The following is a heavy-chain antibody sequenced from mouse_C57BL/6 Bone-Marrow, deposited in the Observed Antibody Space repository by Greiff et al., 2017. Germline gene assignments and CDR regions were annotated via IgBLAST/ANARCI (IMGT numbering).Heavy chain of an antibody. J-gene: IGHJ2*01. V-gene: IGHV1-55*01. CDR2: IYPGSGST. Sequence: QVQLQQSGAELVKPGASVKMSCKASGYTFTSYWITWVKQRPGQGLEWIGDIYPGSGSTNYNEKFKSKATLTVDKSSSTAYMQLSSLTSEDSAVYYCARGSGYGSSYGFDYWGQGTTLTVSS. CDR3: ARGSGYGSSYGFDY. D-gene: IGHD1-1*01. CDR1: GYTFTSYW.